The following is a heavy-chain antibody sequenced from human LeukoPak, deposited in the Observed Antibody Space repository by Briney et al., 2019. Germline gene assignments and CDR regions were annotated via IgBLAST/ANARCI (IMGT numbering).Heavy chain of an antibody. CDR3: AKRRD. V-gene: IGHV3-23*01. CDR2: ISGSGNST. CDR1: GFTFSIYA. J-gene: IGHJ4*02. Sequence: GGSLRLSCAASGFTFSIYAMSWVRQAPGTGLEWISVISGSGNSTYYADSVKGRFTISRDSSKNALYLQMDSLRAEDTAVYYCAKRRDWGQGTLVTVSS.